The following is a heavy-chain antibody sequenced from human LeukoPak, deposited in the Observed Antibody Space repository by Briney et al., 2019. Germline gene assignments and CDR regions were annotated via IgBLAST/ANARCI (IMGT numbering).Heavy chain of an antibody. CDR1: GYTFTEYG. D-gene: IGHD1-26*01. CDR3: AREPDLGSYSLNY. Sequence: VASVKVSCKASGYTFTEYGITWVRQAPGQGLEWMGWVGAYNGNTNYAQNLQGRVTMTTDTSTSTAYMDLRSLRSDDTAVYYCAREPDLGSYSLNYWGQGTLVFVSS. V-gene: IGHV1-18*04. CDR2: VGAYNGNT. J-gene: IGHJ4*02.